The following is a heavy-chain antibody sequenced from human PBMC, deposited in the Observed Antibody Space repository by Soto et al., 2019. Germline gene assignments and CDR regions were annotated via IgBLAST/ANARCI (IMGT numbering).Heavy chain of an antibody. Sequence: ASVKVSCKVSGYTLTELSMHWVRRAPGKGLEWMGGFDPEDGETIYAQKFQGRVTMTEDTSTDTAYMELSSLRSEDTAVYYCATVLTYYYGSGSSGWFDPWGQGTLVTVS. CDR2: FDPEDGET. J-gene: IGHJ5*02. D-gene: IGHD3-10*01. V-gene: IGHV1-24*01. CDR1: GYTLTELS. CDR3: ATVLTYYYGSGSSGWFDP.